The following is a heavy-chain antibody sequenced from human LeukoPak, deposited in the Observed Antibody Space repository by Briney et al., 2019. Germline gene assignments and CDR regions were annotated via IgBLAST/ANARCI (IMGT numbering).Heavy chain of an antibody. CDR2: IYYSGST. CDR1: GGSISSYY. CDR3: ARVGSWYYFDY. V-gene: IGHV4-59*01. D-gene: IGHD6-19*01. Sequence: SETLSLTCTVSGGSISSYYWSWIRQPPGKGLEWIGYIYYSGSTNYNPSLKSRVTISVDTSKNQFSLKLTSVTAADTAMYYCARVGSWYYFDYWGQGFLVTVSS. J-gene: IGHJ4*02.